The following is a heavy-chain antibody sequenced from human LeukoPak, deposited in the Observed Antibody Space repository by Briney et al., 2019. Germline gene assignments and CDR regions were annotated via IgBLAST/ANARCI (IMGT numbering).Heavy chain of an antibody. Sequence: SVKVSCKASGGTFSSYAISWVRQAPGQGLEWMGRIIPILGIANYAQKFQGRVTITADKSTSTAYMELSSLRSEDTAVYYCARGTGVVPAAIDYYYYSYMDVWGKGTTVTVSS. D-gene: IGHD2-2*01. CDR2: IIPILGIA. V-gene: IGHV1-69*10. CDR3: ARGTGVVPAAIDYYYYSYMDV. CDR1: GGTFSSYA. J-gene: IGHJ6*03.